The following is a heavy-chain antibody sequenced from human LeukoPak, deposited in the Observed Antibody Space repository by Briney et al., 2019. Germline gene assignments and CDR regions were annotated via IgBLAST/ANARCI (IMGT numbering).Heavy chain of an antibody. Sequence: GGSLRLSCAASGFTFSRYSMNWVRQAPGKGLEWVSSISSSSGYIYYADSVKGRFTISRDNAKNSLYLQMNSLRAEDTAVYYCAKEGGLYDILTGYINYWGQGTLVTVSS. V-gene: IGHV3-21*04. CDR2: ISSSSGYI. J-gene: IGHJ4*02. CDR3: AKEGGLYDILTGYINY. D-gene: IGHD3-9*01. CDR1: GFTFSRYS.